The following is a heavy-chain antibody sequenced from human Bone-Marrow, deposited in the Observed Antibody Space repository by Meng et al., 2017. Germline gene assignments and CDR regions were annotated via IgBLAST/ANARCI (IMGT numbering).Heavy chain of an antibody. CDR3: ARDYMTTDYYYYGMDA. Sequence: GGSLRLSCAASGFTFSSYWMHWVRQAPGKGLVWVSRINSDGSSTSYADSVKGRFTISRDNAKNTLSLQMNSLRAEDTAVYYCARDYMTTDYYYYGMDAWGQGTMVTVSS. J-gene: IGHJ6*02. CDR2: INSDGSST. D-gene: IGHD4-11*01. CDR1: GFTFSSYW. V-gene: IGHV3-74*01.